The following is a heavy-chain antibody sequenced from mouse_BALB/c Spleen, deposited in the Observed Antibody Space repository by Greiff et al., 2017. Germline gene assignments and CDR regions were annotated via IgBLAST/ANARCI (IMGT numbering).Heavy chain of an antibody. CDR1: GFTFSDYY. V-gene: IGHV5-4*02. CDR2: ISDGGSYT. CDR3: ARVYDYDGGFAY. Sequence: DVMLVESGGGLVKPGGSLKLSCAASGFTFSDYYMYWVRQTPEKRLEWVATISDGGSYTYYPDSVKGRFTISRDNAKNNLYLQMSSLKSEDTAMYYCARVYDYDGGFAYWGQGTLVTVSA. J-gene: IGHJ3*01. D-gene: IGHD2-4*01.